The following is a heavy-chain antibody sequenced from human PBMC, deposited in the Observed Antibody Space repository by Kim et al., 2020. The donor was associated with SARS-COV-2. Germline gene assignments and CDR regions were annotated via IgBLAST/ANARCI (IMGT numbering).Heavy chain of an antibody. CDR2: MGGSDYDR. D-gene: IGHD3-3*01. CDR1: GFPFHIYA. Sequence: GGSLRLSCVGSGFPFHIYAMSWVRQAPGKGLEWVSTMGGSDYDRFYAGSVEGRFSISRDNSKSAVYLQMHSQRAEDTAVYYCVKDFFSINGVYDPFDIWGQGPMVTVSS. J-gene: IGHJ3*02. V-gene: IGHV3-23*01. CDR3: VKDFFSINGVYDPFDI.